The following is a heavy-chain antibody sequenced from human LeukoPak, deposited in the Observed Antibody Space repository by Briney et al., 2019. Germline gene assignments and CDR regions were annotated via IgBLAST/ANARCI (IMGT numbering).Heavy chain of an antibody. V-gene: IGHV3-74*01. CDR3: ARAPSEIGGYYLEYFRH. D-gene: IGHD3-3*01. CDR1: GFTFSTYW. J-gene: IGHJ1*01. CDR2: IKRDGST. Sequence: PGGSLRLSCAASGFTFSTYWMHWVRQAPGKGLVWVSRIKRDGSTNYADSVKGRFTISRDNAKNTLSLQMNSLRPEDTGVYYCARAPSEIGGYYLEYFRHWGQGTLVTVSS.